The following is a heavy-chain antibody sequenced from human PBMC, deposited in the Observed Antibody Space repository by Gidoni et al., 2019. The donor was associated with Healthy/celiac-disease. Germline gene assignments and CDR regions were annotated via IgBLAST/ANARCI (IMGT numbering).Heavy chain of an antibody. J-gene: IGHJ5*02. CDR1: GFTFSSYA. Sequence: EVQLVESGGGLVQPGGSLRLSCAASGFTFSSYAMSWVRQAPGKGLEWGSAISGSGGSTYYADSVKGRFTISRDNSKNTLYLQMNSLRAEDTAVYYCAKDHDVLRFLEWSHNWFDPWGQGTLVTVSS. V-gene: IGHV3-23*04. CDR2: ISGSGGST. CDR3: AKDHDVLRFLEWSHNWFDP. D-gene: IGHD3-3*01.